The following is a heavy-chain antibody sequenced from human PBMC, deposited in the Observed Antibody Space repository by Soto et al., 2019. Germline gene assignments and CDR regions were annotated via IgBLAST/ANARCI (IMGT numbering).Heavy chain of an antibody. CDR2: VFSGGAA. CDR1: GALLYNFF. V-gene: IGHV4-59*01. Sequence: LGTLALTCTVPGALLYNFFWSWVRATPGEGLGGVGYVFSGGAAAYLAEGETPGYNPSLESRATISLDLPKNQFSLRLTSVTAADTAVYYCARDRGGITVSSKPLGEWFDPWGQGTLVTVSS. D-gene: IGHD3-16*01. CDR3: ARDRGGITVSSKPLGEWFDP. J-gene: IGHJ5*02.